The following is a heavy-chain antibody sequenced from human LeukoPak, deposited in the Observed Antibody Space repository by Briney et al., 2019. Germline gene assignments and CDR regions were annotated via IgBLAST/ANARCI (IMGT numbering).Heavy chain of an antibody. CDR1: GYTFTGYY. D-gene: IGHD2-8*01. CDR2: INPNSGGT. V-gene: IGHV1-2*02. CDR3: ARNPRYCTNGVCSPNNWFDP. J-gene: IGHJ5*02. Sequence: ASVKVSCKASGYTFTGYYMHWVRQAPGQGLEWMGWINPNSGGTNYAQKFQGRVTMTRDTSISTAYMELSRLRSDDTAVYYCARNPRYCTNGVCSPNNWFDPWGQGTLVTVSS.